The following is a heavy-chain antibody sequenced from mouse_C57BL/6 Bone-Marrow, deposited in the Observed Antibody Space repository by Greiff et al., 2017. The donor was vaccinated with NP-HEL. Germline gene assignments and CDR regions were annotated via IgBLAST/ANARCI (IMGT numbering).Heavy chain of an antibody. V-gene: IGHV5-4*01. J-gene: IGHJ3*01. CDR1: GFTFSSYA. Sequence: EVKLQESGGGLVKPGGSLKLSCAASGFTFSSYAMSWVRQTPEKRLEWVATISDGGSYTYYPDNVKGRFTISRDNAKNNLYLQMSHLKSEDTAMYYCARDRGIGSPWFAYWGQGTLVTVSA. CDR3: ARDRGIGSPWFAY. D-gene: IGHD4-1*01. CDR2: ISDGGSYT.